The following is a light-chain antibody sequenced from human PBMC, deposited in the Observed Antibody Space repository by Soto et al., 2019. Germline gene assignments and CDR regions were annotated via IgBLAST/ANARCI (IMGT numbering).Light chain of an antibody. CDR1: QSVSSW. J-gene: IGKJ1*01. CDR3: QQYKSFLGT. Sequence: DIQMTQSPSTLSASVGDRVTFTCRASQSVSSWVAWYQQKPGKAPNLLITKASSLESGVPSRFSGSGTGTEFTLTINGLQPDDFATYYGQQYKSFLGTFGQGTKVEIK. CDR2: KAS. V-gene: IGKV1-5*03.